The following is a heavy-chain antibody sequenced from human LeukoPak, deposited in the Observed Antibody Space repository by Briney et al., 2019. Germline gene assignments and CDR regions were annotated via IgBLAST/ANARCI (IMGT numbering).Heavy chain of an antibody. CDR1: GYSISSGYY. CDR3: ARDLTRLGRGVRRDYYYYYMDV. V-gene: IGHV4-38-2*02. J-gene: IGHJ6*03. Sequence: SETLSLTCTVSGYSISSGYYWGWIRQPPGKGLEWIGSIYHSGSTYYNPSLKSRVTISVDTSKNQFSLKLSSVTAADTAVYYCARDLTRLGRGVRRDYYYYYMDVWGKGTTVTVSS. CDR2: IYHSGST. D-gene: IGHD3-10*01.